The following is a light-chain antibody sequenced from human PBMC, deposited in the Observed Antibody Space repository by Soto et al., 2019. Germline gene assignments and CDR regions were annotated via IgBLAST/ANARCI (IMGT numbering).Light chain of an antibody. CDR2: DTS. Sequence: EIVLTQSPATVSLSPGDRATLSCRASQSVSSYFAWYQQKPGQAPRLLIYDTSNRATGIPARFSGSGSGTDFTLTISSLEPEDFAVYYCQQGADWPLTFGQGTRVEIK. V-gene: IGKV3-11*01. CDR1: QSVSSY. CDR3: QQGADWPLT. J-gene: IGKJ1*01.